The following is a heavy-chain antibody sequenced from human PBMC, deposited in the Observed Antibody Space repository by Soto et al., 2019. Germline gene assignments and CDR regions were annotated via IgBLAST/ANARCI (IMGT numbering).Heavy chain of an antibody. CDR2: IYTSGST. V-gene: IGHV4-4*07. CDR3: ARDKSVDGENYYYGMDV. Sequence: PSETLSLTCTVSGDSVSSYYWSWIRQPAGKGLEWIGRIYTSGSTNYNPSLKSRVTMSVDTSKNQFSLKLSSVTAADTAVYYCARDKSVDGENYYYGMDVWGQGTTVTVSS. J-gene: IGHJ6*02. D-gene: IGHD3-10*01. CDR1: GDSVSSYY.